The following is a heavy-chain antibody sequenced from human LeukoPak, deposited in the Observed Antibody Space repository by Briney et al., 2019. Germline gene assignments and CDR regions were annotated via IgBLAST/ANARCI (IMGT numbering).Heavy chain of an antibody. CDR3: ARAQIRGVTPYYFDY. J-gene: IGHJ4*02. Sequence: SVKVSCKASGGTFSSYAISWVRQAPGQGLEWMGGIIPIFGTANYAQKFQGRVTITADESTSTAYMELSSLRSEDTAVYYCARAQIRGVTPYYFDYWGQGTLVTVSS. CDR1: GGTFSSYA. V-gene: IGHV1-69*13. D-gene: IGHD3-10*01. CDR2: IIPIFGTA.